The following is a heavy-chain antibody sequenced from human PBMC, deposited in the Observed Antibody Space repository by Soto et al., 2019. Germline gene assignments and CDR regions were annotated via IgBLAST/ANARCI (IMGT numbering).Heavy chain of an antibody. V-gene: IGHV5-51*01. CDR2: IFPHDSDT. CDR3: ARQGTISNSRNWLDP. J-gene: IGHJ5*02. D-gene: IGHD1-26*01. CDR1: GFDFTDYW. Sequence: LGESLKISCRASGFDFTDYWIAWVRQVPGKGLEWLGIIFPHDSDTRYNPSFQGQVSISADKSVSIAYLQWSSLQASDTGIYYCARQGTISNSRNWLDPWGQGTLVTVS.